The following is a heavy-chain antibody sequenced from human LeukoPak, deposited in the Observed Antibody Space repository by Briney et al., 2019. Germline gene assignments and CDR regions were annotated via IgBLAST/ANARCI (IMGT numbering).Heavy chain of an antibody. J-gene: IGHJ4*02. V-gene: IGHV3-23*01. CDR1: GFTFSSYA. CDR2: MSGNGSNT. Sequence: GGSLRLSCAASGFTFSSYAMSWVRQAPGKGLEWVSTMSGNGSNTYYADSVKGRFTISRDNSKNTLCLQMNGLRAEDTAVYYCAKDVKLGGVIVPLYFDYWGQGTLVTVSS. D-gene: IGHD3-16*02. CDR3: AKDVKLGGVIVPLYFDY.